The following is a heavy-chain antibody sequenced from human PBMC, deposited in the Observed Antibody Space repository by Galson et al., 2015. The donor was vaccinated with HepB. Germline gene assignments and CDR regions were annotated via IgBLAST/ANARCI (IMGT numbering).Heavy chain of an antibody. V-gene: IGHV3-7*03. D-gene: IGHD6-19*01. Sequence: SLRLSCAASGFSFSEYWMSWVRQSPGKGLERLTYIRRDDGNEKFYADSVKGRFTVSRDNVKKSLFLQMNSLRADDTGVYYCVKDAYCGTGCFDFDYWGQGARVTVSS. J-gene: IGHJ4*02. CDR1: GFSFSEYW. CDR3: VKDAYCGTGCFDFDY. CDR2: IRRDDGNEK.